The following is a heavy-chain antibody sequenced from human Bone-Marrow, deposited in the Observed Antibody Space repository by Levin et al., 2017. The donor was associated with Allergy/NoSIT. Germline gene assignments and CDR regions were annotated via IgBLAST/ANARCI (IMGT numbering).Heavy chain of an antibody. J-gene: IGHJ6*02. CDR3: AKGVVVVAATGGMDV. D-gene: IGHD2-15*01. Sequence: GESLKISCAASGFTFSSYGMHWVRQAPGKGLEWVAVISYDGSNKFYADSVKGRFTISRDNSKNTLYLQMNSLRAEDTAVYYCAKGVVVVAATGGMDVWGQGTTVTVSS. V-gene: IGHV3-30*18. CDR2: ISYDGSNK. CDR1: GFTFSSYG.